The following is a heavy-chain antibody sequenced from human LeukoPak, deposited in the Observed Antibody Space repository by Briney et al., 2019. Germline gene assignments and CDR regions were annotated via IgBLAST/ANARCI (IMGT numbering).Heavy chain of an antibody. D-gene: IGHD5-18*01. CDR3: ARGGYSYGNFDY. CDR1: GFTFSSYW. CDR2: IKQDGSER. J-gene: IGHJ4*02. V-gene: IGHV3-7*03. Sequence: PGGSLRLSCAASGFTFSSYWMTWVRQAPGKGLEWVANIKQDGSERYYADSVKGRFTISRDNAKNSLYLEMSSLRVEDTAVYYCARGGYSYGNFDYWGQGTLVTVSS.